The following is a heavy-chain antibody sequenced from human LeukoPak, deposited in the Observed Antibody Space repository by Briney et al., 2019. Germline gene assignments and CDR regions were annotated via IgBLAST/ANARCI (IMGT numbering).Heavy chain of an antibody. Sequence: SETLSLTCAVSGGSISSGGYSWSWIRQPPGKGLEWIGYIYHSGSTYYNPSLKSRVTISVDRSKNQFSLKLSSVTAADTAVYYCARAVVAGGGQAFDIWGQGTMVTVSS. V-gene: IGHV4-30-2*01. CDR2: IYHSGST. CDR1: GGSISSGGYS. J-gene: IGHJ3*02. D-gene: IGHD2-15*01. CDR3: ARAVVAGGGQAFDI.